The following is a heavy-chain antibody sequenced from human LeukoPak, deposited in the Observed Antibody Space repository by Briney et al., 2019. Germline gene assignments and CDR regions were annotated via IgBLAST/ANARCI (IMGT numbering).Heavy chain of an antibody. V-gene: IGHV4-4*02. D-gene: IGHD6-13*01. CDR1: GGSISSSNW. J-gene: IGHJ4*02. Sequence: PSETLSLTCAVSGGSISSSNWWSWVRQPPGKGLEWIGEIYHSGSTNYNPSLKSRATISVDKSKNQFSLKLSSVTAADTAVYYCARNSIAAAGADDYWGQGTLVTVSS. CDR2: IYHSGST. CDR3: ARNSIAAAGADDY.